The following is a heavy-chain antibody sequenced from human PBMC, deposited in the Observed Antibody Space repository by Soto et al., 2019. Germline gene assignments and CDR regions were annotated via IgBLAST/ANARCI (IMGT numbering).Heavy chain of an antibody. CDR2: INHSGST. Sequence: SVTLSLTCAVDGGSFNGYYWSWIRQHPGRGLEWIGEINHSGSTNYNPSLKSRVTISVDTSKNQFSLKLSSVTAADTAVYYCARGPIVVVPAARPYYFDYWGQGTLVTVSS. V-gene: IGHV4-34*01. J-gene: IGHJ4*02. CDR3: ARGPIVVVPAARPYYFDY. D-gene: IGHD2-2*02. CDR1: GGSFNGYY.